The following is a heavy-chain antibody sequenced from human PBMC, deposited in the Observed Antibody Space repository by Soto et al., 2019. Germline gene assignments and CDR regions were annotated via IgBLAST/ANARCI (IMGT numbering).Heavy chain of an antibody. V-gene: IGHV3-21*01. J-gene: IGHJ4*02. CDR2: ISISSSYI. CDR3: AREGSYWNDVGPD. D-gene: IGHD1-1*01. Sequence: GALRVSCSASGFTFSSYSMNWVRQAPGKGLEWVSSISISSSYIYYADSVKGRFTISRDNAKNSLYLQMNSLRAEDTTVYFCAREGSYWNDVGPDWGQGTLVTVSS. CDR1: GFTFSSYS.